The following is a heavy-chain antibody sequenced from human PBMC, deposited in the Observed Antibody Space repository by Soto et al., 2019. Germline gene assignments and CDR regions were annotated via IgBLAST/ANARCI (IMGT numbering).Heavy chain of an antibody. CDR1: GFTFSSYA. V-gene: IGHV3-23*01. J-gene: IGHJ5*02. CDR3: AKEPIGPLAGATLILTP. Sequence: GGSLRLSCAASGFTFSSYAMSWVRQAPGKGLEWVSAISGSGGSTYYADSVKGRFTISRDNSKNTLYLQMNSLRAEDTAVYYCAKEPIGPLAGATLILTPWGQGTLVTVSS. D-gene: IGHD1-26*01. CDR2: ISGSGGST.